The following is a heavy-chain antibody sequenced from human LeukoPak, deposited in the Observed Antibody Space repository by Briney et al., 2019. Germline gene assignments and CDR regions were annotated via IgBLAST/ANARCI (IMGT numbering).Heavy chain of an antibody. J-gene: IGHJ4*02. CDR3: ARDHNSENWGSLGG. V-gene: IGHV1-2*02. Sequence: WASVKVSCKASGYTFTAYYIHWVRQAPGQGLEWMGWINPNTGGTNYAQKFQGRVTITRDTSINTAYMDLSRLTSDDTALYYCARDHNSENWGSLGGWGQGTLVTVSS. D-gene: IGHD7-27*01. CDR2: INPNTGGT. CDR1: GYTFTAYY.